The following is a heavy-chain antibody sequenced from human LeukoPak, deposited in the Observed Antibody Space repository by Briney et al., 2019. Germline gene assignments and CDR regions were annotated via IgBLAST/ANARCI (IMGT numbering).Heavy chain of an antibody. CDR1: GFTFSSNW. CDR2: IKQDGSEK. V-gene: IGHV3-7*05. D-gene: IGHD6-13*01. Sequence: GGSLRLSCATFGFTFSSNWMGWVRQAPGKGLEWVANIKQDGSEKYYVDSVKGRFTISRDNAKNSLYLQMNSLRAEDTAVYYCARWGTYSSSWLGAFDIWGQGTMVTVSS. CDR3: ARWGTYSSSWLGAFDI. J-gene: IGHJ3*02.